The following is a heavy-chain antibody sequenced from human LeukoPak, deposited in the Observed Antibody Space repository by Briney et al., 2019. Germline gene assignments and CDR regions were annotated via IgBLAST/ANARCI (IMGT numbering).Heavy chain of an antibody. CDR2: IYYSGST. Sequence: PSETLSLTCTVSGGSISSSSYYWGWIRQPPGKGLEWIGSIYYSGSTYYNPSLKSRVTISVDTSKNQFSLKLSSVTAADTAVYYCSAGSGGAFDIWGQGTMVTVSS. D-gene: IGHD3-10*01. CDR3: SAGSGGAFDI. V-gene: IGHV4-39*01. CDR1: GGSISSSSYY. J-gene: IGHJ3*02.